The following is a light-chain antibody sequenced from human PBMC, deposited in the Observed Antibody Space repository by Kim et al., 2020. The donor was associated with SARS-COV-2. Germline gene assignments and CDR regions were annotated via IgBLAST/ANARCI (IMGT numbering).Light chain of an antibody. CDR3: QSYDSSLSGSV. CDR2: SNN. CDR1: SSNIGAGYD. Sequence: QSVLTQPPSMSGAPGQRVTISCTGSSSNIGAGYDVHWYQQLPGTAPKLLIYSNNNRPSGVPDRFSGSKSGTSASLAITGLQAEDEAEYYCQSYDSSLSGSVFGGGTQLTVL. V-gene: IGLV1-40*01. J-gene: IGLJ3*02.